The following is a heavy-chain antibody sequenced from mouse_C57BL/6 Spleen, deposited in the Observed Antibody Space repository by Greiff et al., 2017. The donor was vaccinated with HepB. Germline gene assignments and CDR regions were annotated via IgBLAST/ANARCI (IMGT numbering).Heavy chain of an antibody. CDR1: GFSLTSYG. V-gene: IGHV2-6-1*01. CDR3: ARHSLFTTVVATGYYYAMDY. Sequence: VQLQESGPGLVAPSQSLSITCTVSGFSLTSYGVHWVRQPPGKGLEWLVVIWSDGSTTYNSALKSRLSISKDNSKSQVFLKMNSLQTDDTAMYYCARHSLFTTVVATGYYYAMDYWGQGTSVTVSS. CDR2: IWSDGST. J-gene: IGHJ4*01. D-gene: IGHD1-1*01.